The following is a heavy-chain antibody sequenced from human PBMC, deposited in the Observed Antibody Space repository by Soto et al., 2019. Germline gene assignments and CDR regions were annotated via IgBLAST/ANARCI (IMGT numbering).Heavy chain of an antibody. CDR1: GFPFAPST. J-gene: IGHJ4*02. CDR2: ISVSVVST. D-gene: IGHD2-21*02. CDR3: AKRDVPHSTSNPYFYDH. V-gene: IGHV3-23*01. Sequence: EVQLLQSGGGLVQPGGSLTLSCGVSGFPFAPSTMSWVRQAPGKGLEWVSTISVSVVSTYSADSVQGRFTVSSDISDNTLFLRMTSLTADDSAVYFCAKRDVPHSTSNPYFYDHWGRGVLVTVVS.